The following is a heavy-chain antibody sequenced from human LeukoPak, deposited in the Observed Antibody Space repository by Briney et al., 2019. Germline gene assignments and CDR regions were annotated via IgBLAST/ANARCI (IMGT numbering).Heavy chain of an antibody. Sequence: GGSLRLSCTASGFTFSSYGMHWVRQAPGKGLEWVANIRQDGIEKYYVDSVEGRFTISRDNAKNSLYLQMNSLRVEDTAVYYCARDKMQQSTEGSNFDHWGQGTLVTVSS. D-gene: IGHD6-13*01. V-gene: IGHV3-7*01. J-gene: IGHJ4*02. CDR1: GFTFSSYG. CDR2: IRQDGIEK. CDR3: ARDKMQQSTEGSNFDH.